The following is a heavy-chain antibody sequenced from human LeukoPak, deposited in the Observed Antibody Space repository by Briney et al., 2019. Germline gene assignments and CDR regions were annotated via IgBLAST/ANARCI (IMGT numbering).Heavy chain of an antibody. CDR3: ARGKLNADC. D-gene: IGHD5-24*01. CDR2: IKEDGSEK. J-gene: IGHJ4*02. Sequence: GGSLRLSCAASGFTFNRYWMNWVRQAPGKGLEWVADIKEDGSEKYYVDSVKGRFTISRDNADNSAYLQMNSLRVEDTAMYYCARGKLNADCWGQGTLVTVSS. CDR1: GFTFNRYW. V-gene: IGHV3-7*03.